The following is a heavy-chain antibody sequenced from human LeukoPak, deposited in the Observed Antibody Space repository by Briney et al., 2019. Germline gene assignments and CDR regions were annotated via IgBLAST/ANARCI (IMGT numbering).Heavy chain of an antibody. D-gene: IGHD3-22*01. CDR2: FSGGDGST. J-gene: IGHJ4*02. V-gene: IGHV3-23*01. Sequence: GGSLRLSCAASGFTFSSYAMSWVRQAPGKGLEWVSGFSGGDGSTSYADSVKGRFTISRDNSKNTLYLQMNSLRAEDTAVYYCAKVRYYDSSGYSPTDWGQGTLVTVSS. CDR1: GFTFSSYA. CDR3: AKVRYYDSSGYSPTD.